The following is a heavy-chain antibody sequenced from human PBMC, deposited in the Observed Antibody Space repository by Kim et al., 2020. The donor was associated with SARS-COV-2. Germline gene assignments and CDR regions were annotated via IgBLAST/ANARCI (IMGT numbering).Heavy chain of an antibody. D-gene: IGHD3-22*01. CDR3: ARVNYYDSSGYPWGYGMDV. CDR2: ISSSSSYT. J-gene: IGHJ6*02. CDR1: GFTFSDYY. V-gene: IGHV3-11*05. Sequence: GGSLRLSCAASGFTFSDYYMSWIRQAPGKGLEWVSYISSSSSYTNYADSVKGRFTISRDNAKNSLYLQMNSLRAEDTAVYYCARVNYYDSSGYPWGYGMDVWGQGTTVTVSS.